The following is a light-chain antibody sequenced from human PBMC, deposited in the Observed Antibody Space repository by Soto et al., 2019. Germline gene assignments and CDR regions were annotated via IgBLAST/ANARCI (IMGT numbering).Light chain of an antibody. CDR2: AAS. Sequence: IQLTHSPSSLSAFIGDRVTITCRASQDISSYLAWYQQKPGKAPKVLIFAASTLQTGVPSRFSGSGSGTDFTRTINSLQPEDFATYHCQQLSSLPYTFGQGTRLEIQ. CDR3: QQLSSLPYT. CDR1: QDISSY. V-gene: IGKV1-9*01. J-gene: IGKJ2*01.